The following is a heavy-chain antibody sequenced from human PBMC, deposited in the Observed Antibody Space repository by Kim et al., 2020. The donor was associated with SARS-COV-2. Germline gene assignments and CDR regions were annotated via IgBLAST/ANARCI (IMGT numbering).Heavy chain of an antibody. V-gene: IGHV3-30*01. J-gene: IGHJ4*02. D-gene: IGHD1-26*01. Sequence: ANSVKSRFTITRDNSKNTLYLQMNSLRAEDTAVYYCARVLSRSYYGTFDYWGQGTLVTVSS. CDR3: ARVLSRSYYGTFDY.